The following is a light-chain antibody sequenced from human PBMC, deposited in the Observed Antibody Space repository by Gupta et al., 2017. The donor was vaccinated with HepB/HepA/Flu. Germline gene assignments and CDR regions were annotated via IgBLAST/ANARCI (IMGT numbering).Light chain of an antibody. J-gene: IGKJ5*01. CDR1: QHVFYSNHKDF. Sequence: DIVMTQSPDSLAVSLGDRATINCQSSQHVFYSNHKDFLSWYQQKPGHPAQSNISRASTRDSGVPDRFSSSGSGTDFTLTISSLQAEDVAVYYGQQDDHTPITFGQGTPMEIK. V-gene: IGKV4-1*01. CDR3: QQDDHTPIT. CDR2: RAS.